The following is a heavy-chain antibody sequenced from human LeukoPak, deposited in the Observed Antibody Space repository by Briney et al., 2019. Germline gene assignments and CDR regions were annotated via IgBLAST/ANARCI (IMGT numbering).Heavy chain of an antibody. Sequence: GGSLRLACAASGFTFSSYWMTWVRQAPGKGLEWVAHIKEDGSEKYYVDSVKGRFTVSRDNAKNSLYLQMNSLRAEDTAVYSCASSRWYALDSWGRGTLVTVSS. CDR3: ASSRWYALDS. D-gene: IGHD6-13*01. V-gene: IGHV3-7*02. CDR2: IKEDGSEK. J-gene: IGHJ5*01. CDR1: GFTFSSYW.